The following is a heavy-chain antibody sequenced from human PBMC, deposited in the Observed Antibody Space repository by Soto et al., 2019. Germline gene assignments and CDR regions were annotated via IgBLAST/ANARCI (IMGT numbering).Heavy chain of an antibody. CDR1: GYTFTSYG. CDR3: ASREYAYCISTSCYTDYYGMDV. V-gene: IGHV1-18*01. J-gene: IGHJ6*02. CDR2: ISAYNGNT. D-gene: IGHD2-2*01. Sequence: QVQLVQSGAEVKKPGASVKVSCKASGYTFTSYGISWVRQAPGQGLEWMGWISAYNGNTNYAQKLQGRVTMTTDTPTSTAYMELRSLRSDDTAVYYCASREYAYCISTSCYTDYYGMDVWGQGTTVTVSS.